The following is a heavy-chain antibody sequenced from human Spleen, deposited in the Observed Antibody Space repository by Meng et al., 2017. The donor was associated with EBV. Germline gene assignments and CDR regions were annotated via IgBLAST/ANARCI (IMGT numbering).Heavy chain of an antibody. CDR3: ARASNYGDYGIWFDP. J-gene: IGHJ5*02. CDR2: IYHTGNT. D-gene: IGHD4-17*01. Sequence: LQLQESCSGLVKPSQTLSLTCAVAGGAISSGGYSWSWIRQPPGQGLEWIGYIYHTGNTYYNPSLKSRVTISMDTSQNQFSLSLRSVTAADTAVYYCARASNYGDYGIWFDPWGQGTLVTVSS. V-gene: IGHV4-30-2*05. CDR1: GGAISSGGYS.